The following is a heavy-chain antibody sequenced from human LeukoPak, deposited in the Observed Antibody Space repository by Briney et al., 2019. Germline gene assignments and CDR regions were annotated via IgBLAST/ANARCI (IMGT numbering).Heavy chain of an antibody. V-gene: IGHV3-53*01. Sequence: GGSLRLSCAASGFTVSSNYMNWARQAPGKGLEWVSVIYSGGSTYYADSVKGRFTISRDNSKNTLFLQMNSLRAEDTAVYYCARAYGGYYFDQWGQGTLVSVSS. J-gene: IGHJ4*02. CDR2: IYSGGST. CDR3: ARAYGGYYFDQ. D-gene: IGHD4/OR15-4a*01. CDR1: GFTVSSNY.